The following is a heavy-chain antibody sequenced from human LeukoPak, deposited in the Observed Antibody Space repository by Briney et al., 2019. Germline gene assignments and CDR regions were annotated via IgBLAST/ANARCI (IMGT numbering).Heavy chain of an antibody. V-gene: IGHV1-8*03. CDR2: MNPNSGNT. Sequence: ASVKVSCKASGYTFTSYDINWVRQATGQGLEWMGWMNPNSGNTGYAQKFQGRVTITRNTSISTAYMELSSLRSEDTAVYYCARGVQNDYGEFRVPKYYFDYWGQGTLVTVSS. J-gene: IGHJ4*02. CDR1: GYTFTSYD. D-gene: IGHD4-17*01. CDR3: ARGVQNDYGEFRVPKYYFDY.